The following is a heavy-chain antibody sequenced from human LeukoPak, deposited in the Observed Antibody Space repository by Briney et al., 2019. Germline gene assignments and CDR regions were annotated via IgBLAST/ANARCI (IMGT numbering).Heavy chain of an antibody. Sequence: GGSLRLSCAASGFTFSDYYMSWIRQAPGKGLEWVSYISSSGSTIYYADSVKGRFTISRDNAKNSLYLQMNSLRAEDTALYYCAKDKDQLLYYFDYWGQGTLVTVSS. CDR3: AKDKDQLLYYFDY. CDR1: GFTFSDYY. V-gene: IGHV3-11*01. CDR2: ISSSGSTI. J-gene: IGHJ4*02. D-gene: IGHD2-2*01.